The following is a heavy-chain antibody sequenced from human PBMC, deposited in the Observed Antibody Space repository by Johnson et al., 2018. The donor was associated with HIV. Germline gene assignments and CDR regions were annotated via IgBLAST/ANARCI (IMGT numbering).Heavy chain of an antibody. CDR1: GFTVSNNY. D-gene: IGHD2-15*01. CDR2: VHRDGRL. Sequence: VQLVESGGGLVQPGGSLRLSCAASGFTVSNNYMNWVRQTPGKGLEWVSVVHRDGRLYYADSVKGRFRLSRDNSKNTLYLQMNRLRVEDTAVYYCARDDLGSGGFLMAFSVWGQGTTVTVSS. J-gene: IGHJ3*01. CDR3: ARDDLGSGGFLMAFSV. V-gene: IGHV3-66*01.